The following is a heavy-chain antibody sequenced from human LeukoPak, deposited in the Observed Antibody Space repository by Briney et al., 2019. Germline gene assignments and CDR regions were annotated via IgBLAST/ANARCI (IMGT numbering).Heavy chain of an antibody. Sequence: PSETLSLTCAVSGGSISSGGYSWSWIRQPPGKGLEWIGYIYHSGSTYYNPSLKSRVTISVDRSKNQFSLKLGSVTAADTAVYYCARDASGSGYNYWGQGTLVTVSS. CDR2: IYHSGST. J-gene: IGHJ4*02. CDR1: GGSISSGGYS. D-gene: IGHD3-10*01. V-gene: IGHV4-30-2*01. CDR3: ARDASGSGYNY.